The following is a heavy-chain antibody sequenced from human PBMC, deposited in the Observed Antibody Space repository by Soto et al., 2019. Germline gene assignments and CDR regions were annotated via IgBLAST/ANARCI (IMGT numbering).Heavy chain of an antibody. Sequence: GGSLRLSXAASGFNFGSYWMHWVRQAPGKGLVWVSRINSDGSTASYADSVKGRFTISRDNAKNTLYLQMNSLRAEDTAVYYCAREGVYSYTIDYWGQGTLVTVSS. CDR1: GFNFGSYW. CDR3: AREGVYSYTIDY. J-gene: IGHJ4*02. V-gene: IGHV3-74*01. D-gene: IGHD5-18*01. CDR2: INSDGSTA.